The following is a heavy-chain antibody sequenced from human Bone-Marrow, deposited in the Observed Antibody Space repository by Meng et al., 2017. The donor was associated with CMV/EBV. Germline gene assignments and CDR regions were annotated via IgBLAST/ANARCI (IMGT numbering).Heavy chain of an antibody. Sequence: GESLKISCAASGFTFSDYYMSWIRQAPGKGLEWVSYISSSGSTIYYADSVKGRFTISRDNAKNSLYLQMNSLRAEDTAVYYCARDSPDVEMATWGQGTLVTVYS. CDR2: ISSSGSTI. D-gene: IGHD5-24*01. CDR3: ARDSPDVEMAT. J-gene: IGHJ5*02. V-gene: IGHV3-11*04. CDR1: GFTFSDYY.